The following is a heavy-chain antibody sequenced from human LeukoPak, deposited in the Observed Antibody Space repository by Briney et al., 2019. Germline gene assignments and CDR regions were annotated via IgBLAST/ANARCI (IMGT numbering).Heavy chain of an antibody. CDR2: VFYSGYA. Sequence: SETLSLTCTVSNDSLGTSYWSWLRQPPGKRLEWIGNVFYSGYANYNPSLKSRVTISIDTSKNQFSLSLTSVSAADTAVYYCAKAADRADAFDIWGQGTMVTVSS. CDR1: NDSLGTSY. D-gene: IGHD3-10*01. V-gene: IGHV4-59*01. J-gene: IGHJ3*02. CDR3: AKAADRADAFDI.